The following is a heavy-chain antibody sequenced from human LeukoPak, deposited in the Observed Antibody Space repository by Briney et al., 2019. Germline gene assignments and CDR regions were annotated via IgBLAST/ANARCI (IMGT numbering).Heavy chain of an antibody. CDR1: GYTLTSYG. V-gene: IGHV1-18*01. J-gene: IGHJ5*02. D-gene: IGHD4-17*01. Sequence: ASVKVSCKASGYTLTSYGISWVRQAPGQGLEWMGWISAYNGNTNYAQKLQGRVTMTTDTSTSTAYMELRSLRSDDTVVYYCARDYGDENWFDPWGQGTLVTVSS. CDR3: ARDYGDENWFDP. CDR2: ISAYNGNT.